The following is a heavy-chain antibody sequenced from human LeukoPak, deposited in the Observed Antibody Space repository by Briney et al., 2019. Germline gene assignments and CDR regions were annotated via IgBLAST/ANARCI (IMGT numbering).Heavy chain of an antibody. CDR3: ARDFAGDGDY. CDR1: GGSISSYY. D-gene: IGHD7-27*01. CDR2: IYYSGST. V-gene: IGHV4-59*01. Sequence: PSETLSLTCTVSGGSISSYYWSWIRQPPGKGLEWIGYIYYSGSTNYNPSLKSRVTISVDTSKNQFSLKLSSVTAADTAVYYCARDFAGDGDYWGQGTLVTVSS. J-gene: IGHJ4*02.